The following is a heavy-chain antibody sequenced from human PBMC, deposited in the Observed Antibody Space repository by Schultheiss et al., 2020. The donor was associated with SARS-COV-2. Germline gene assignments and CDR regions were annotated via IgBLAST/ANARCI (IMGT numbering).Heavy chain of an antibody. CDR2: ISYDGRKE. J-gene: IGHJ4*02. CDR1: GFTFSSYG. V-gene: IGHV3-30*12. D-gene: IGHD2-21*02. CDR3: AIDEPNIVVVTATQSSFDY. Sequence: GESLKISCAASGFTFSSYGLHWVRQAPGKGLEWVALISYDGRKEYYADSVKGRFTISRYNAKNSLYLQMNSLRDEDTAVYYCAIDEPNIVVVTATQSSFDYWGQGTLVTVSS.